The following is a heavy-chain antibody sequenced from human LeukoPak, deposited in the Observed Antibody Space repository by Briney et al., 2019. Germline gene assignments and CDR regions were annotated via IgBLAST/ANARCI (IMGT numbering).Heavy chain of an antibody. CDR3: ARSARLMKGVVEVTALDD. V-gene: IGHV3-48*03. Sequence: GGSLRLSCEDSVFTFRSYEMNWVRQAPVKGLEWIAYLSSSGSAFSYADSVKGRFTIARDNAKNSVYLEMNSLRADDTAVYYCARSARLMKGVVEVTALDDWGQGTLVTVSS. D-gene: IGHD3-3*01. CDR2: LSSSGSAF. CDR1: VFTFRSYE. J-gene: IGHJ4*02.